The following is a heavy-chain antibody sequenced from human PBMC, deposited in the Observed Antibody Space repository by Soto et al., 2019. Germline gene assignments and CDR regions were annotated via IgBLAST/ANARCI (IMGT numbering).Heavy chain of an antibody. J-gene: IGHJ4*02. Sequence: QVQLVQSGAEVKKPGASVKVSCKASGYTFIGYYIHWVRQAPGQGLEWMVWINPNSGGAKYSQKFRAWVTMTSDTSISTAYMELSRLKSDDTAVYYCARSGGGYDLGDYWGQGTLVTVSS. V-gene: IGHV1-2*04. CDR2: INPNSGGA. CDR1: GYTFIGYY. CDR3: ARSGGGYDLGDY. D-gene: IGHD5-12*01.